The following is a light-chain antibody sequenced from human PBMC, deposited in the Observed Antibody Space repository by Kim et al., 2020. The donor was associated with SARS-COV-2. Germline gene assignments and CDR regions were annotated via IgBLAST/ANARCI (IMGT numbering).Light chain of an antibody. CDR3: QQRSN. J-gene: IGKJ5*01. CDR1: QSVGTY. CDR2: DAS. Sequence: ATLSLSPGERVTPSGRASQSVGTYLAWYQQKPGQAPRLLIYDASKRATGIPARFRGSGSGTDFTLTIGSLEPEDFAVYYCQQRSNFGQGTRLEIK. V-gene: IGKV3-11*01.